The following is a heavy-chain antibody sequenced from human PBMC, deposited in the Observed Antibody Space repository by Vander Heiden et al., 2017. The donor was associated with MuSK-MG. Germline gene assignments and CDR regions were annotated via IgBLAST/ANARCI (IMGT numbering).Heavy chain of an antibody. CDR2: ISGSGGST. J-gene: IGHJ4*02. Sequence: EVQLLESGGGLVQPGGSLRLSCAASGFTFSRYAMSWVRQAPGKGLEWVSAISGSGGSTYYADSVKGRFTISRDNSKNTLYLQMNSLRAEDTAVYYCAKASPSKGGGGRAPFDYWGQGTLVTVSS. CDR3: AKASPSKGGGGRAPFDY. D-gene: IGHD2-21*01. V-gene: IGHV3-23*01. CDR1: GFTFSRYA.